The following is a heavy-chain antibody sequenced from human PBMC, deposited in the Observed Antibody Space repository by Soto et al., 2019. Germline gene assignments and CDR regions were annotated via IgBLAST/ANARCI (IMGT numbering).Heavy chain of an antibody. Sequence: PGGSLRLSCAASGFTVSSNYMSWVRQAPGKGLEWVSVIYSGGSTYYADSVKGRFTISRDNSKNTLYLQMNSLRAEDTAVYYCARETPLGLPYGMDVWGQGTTVTVSS. CDR1: GFTVSSNY. CDR2: IYSGGST. D-gene: IGHD1-7*01. J-gene: IGHJ6*02. CDR3: ARETPLGLPYGMDV. V-gene: IGHV3-53*01.